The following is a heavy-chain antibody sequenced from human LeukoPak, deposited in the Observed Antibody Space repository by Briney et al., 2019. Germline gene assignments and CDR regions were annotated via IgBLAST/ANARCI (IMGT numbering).Heavy chain of an antibody. V-gene: IGHV4-59*01. Sequence: PSETLSLTCTVSGGSLRRYYWSWLRQPPGKGLEWIAYISNTGSTKYNPSLRSRVTISVDTSKNQFSLKLSPVTAADTAVYYCARAVGDYTFDYWGQGALVTVSS. CDR2: ISNTGST. J-gene: IGHJ4*02. CDR3: ARAVGDYTFDY. CDR1: GGSLRRYY. D-gene: IGHD4-17*01.